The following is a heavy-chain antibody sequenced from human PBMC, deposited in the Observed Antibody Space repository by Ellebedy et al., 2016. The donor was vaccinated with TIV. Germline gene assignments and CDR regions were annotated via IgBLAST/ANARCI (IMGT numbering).Heavy chain of an antibody. J-gene: IGHJ4*02. CDR3: ARARGQYLYGSGSYFTN. CDR1: GGSLSGYF. Sequence: MPGGSLRLSCAVYGGSLSGYFWGWIRQPPGKGLEWIGEINASGTTNYNPSLKTRVTISVDTPKKQLSLRRTSVTAADTAVYYCARARGQYLYGSGSYFTNWGQGEMVTVSS. D-gene: IGHD3-10*01. CDR2: INASGTT. V-gene: IGHV4-34*01.